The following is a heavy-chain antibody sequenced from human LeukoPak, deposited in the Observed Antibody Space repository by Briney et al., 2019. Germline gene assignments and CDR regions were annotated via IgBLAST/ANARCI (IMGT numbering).Heavy chain of an antibody. CDR1: GFTFDDYG. CDR3: ARGRPGTTGTTGAFDI. CDR2: INWNGGST. V-gene: IGHV3-20*01. Sequence: GGSLRLSCAASGFTFDDYGMSWVRQAPGKGLEWVSGINWNGGSTGYADSVKGRFTISRDNAKNSLYLQMSSLRAEDTALYHCARGRPGTTGTTGAFDIWGQGTMVTVSS. D-gene: IGHD1-1*01. J-gene: IGHJ3*02.